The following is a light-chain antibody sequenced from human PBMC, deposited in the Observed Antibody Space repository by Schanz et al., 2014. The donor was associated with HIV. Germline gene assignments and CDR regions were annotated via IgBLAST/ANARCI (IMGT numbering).Light chain of an antibody. CDR1: SSNIGTNT. Sequence: QSVLTQPPSASGTPGQRVTISCSGSSSNIGTNTVNWYQQLPGTAPKLLIYTNSQRPSGVPDRFSGSGSGTSASLAISGLQSEDESDFFCATWDDSLDGWVFGGGTKVTVL. CDR2: TNS. V-gene: IGLV1-44*01. J-gene: IGLJ3*02. CDR3: ATWDDSLDGWV.